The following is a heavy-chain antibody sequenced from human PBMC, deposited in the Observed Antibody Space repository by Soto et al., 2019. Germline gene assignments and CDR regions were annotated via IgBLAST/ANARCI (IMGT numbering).Heavy chain of an antibody. J-gene: IGHJ4*02. CDR1: GFTFSSYG. CDR2: ISYDGSNK. D-gene: IGHD1-26*01. CDR3: AKQMDLGATRKGKFDY. Sequence: PGGSLRLSCAASGFTFSSYGMHWVRQAPGKGLEWVAVISYDGSNKYYADSVKGRFTISRDNSKNTLYLQMNSLRAEDTSVYYRAKQMDLGATRKGKFDYWGQGTLVTVSS. V-gene: IGHV3-30*18.